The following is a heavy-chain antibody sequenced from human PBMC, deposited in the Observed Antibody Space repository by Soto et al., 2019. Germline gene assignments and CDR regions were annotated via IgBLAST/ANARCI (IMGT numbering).Heavy chain of an antibody. V-gene: IGHV1-3*01. J-gene: IGHJ4*02. D-gene: IGHD3-10*01. CDR1: GYTFTAYP. CDR3: AKKDYYAAGVYHFDQ. CDR2: INAANGDI. Sequence: QVQLVQSGAEVKKPGASVKVSCRASGYTFTAYPLHWVRQAPGQRLEWMGWINAANGDIGYSREFQGRVTITRDTSASTVYMEVSCLTSEDTAVYYCAKKDYYAAGVYHFDQWGQGTLVTVSS.